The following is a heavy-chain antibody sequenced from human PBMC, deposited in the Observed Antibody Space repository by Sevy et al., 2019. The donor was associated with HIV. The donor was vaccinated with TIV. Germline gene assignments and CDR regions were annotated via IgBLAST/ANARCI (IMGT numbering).Heavy chain of an antibody. V-gene: IGHV3-30-3*01. D-gene: IGHD3-22*01. CDR3: ARGPYSSGLRLDF. CDR1: GFSLSDYA. J-gene: IGHJ4*02. CDR2: ISFDGGNK. Sequence: GGSLRLSCAASGFSLSDYAIHWARQGPVKGLEWLTVISFDGGNKYYADSVKGRFTISRENSKNTVSLQMYSLRPDDTALYYWARGPYSSGLRLDFWGRGILVTVSS.